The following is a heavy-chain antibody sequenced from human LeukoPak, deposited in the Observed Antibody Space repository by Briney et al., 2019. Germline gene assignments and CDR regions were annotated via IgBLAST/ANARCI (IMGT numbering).Heavy chain of an antibody. Sequence: GGSLRLSCAASGFTFSSYAMSWVRQAPGKGLEWVSSISSSSSYIYYADSVKGRFTISRDNAKNSLYLQMNSLRAEDTAVYYCARDGARGRYYYYGMDVWGQGTTVTVSS. CDR2: ISSSSSYI. J-gene: IGHJ6*02. CDR1: GFTFSSYA. D-gene: IGHD3-16*01. V-gene: IGHV3-21*01. CDR3: ARDGARGRYYYYGMDV.